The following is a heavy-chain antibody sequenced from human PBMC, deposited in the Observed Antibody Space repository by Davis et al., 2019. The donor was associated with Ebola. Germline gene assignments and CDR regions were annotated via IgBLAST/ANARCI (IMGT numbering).Heavy chain of an antibody. CDR1: GGSISSYY. CDR3: ARGVSLYYYYGMDV. CDR2: INHSGST. V-gene: IGHV4-34*01. J-gene: IGHJ6*02. Sequence: MPSETLSLTCTVSGGSISSYYWSWIRQPPGKGLEWIGEINHSGSTNYNPSLKSRVTISVDTSKNQFSLKLSSVTAAGTAVYYCARGVSLYYYYGMDVWGQGTTVTVSS.